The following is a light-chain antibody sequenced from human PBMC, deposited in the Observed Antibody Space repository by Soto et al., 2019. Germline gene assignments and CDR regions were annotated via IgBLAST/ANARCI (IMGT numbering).Light chain of an antibody. Sequence: DIQLTQSPSTLSASVGDRITITCRASQSIGTWLAWYQHRPGEGPKLLIHDASSLESGVPSRFSGSGSATEFSLTNSRLESGDSGTYHCQQYATYAPSTFGQGTKVEIK. J-gene: IGKJ1*01. CDR2: DAS. CDR3: QQYATYAPST. CDR1: QSIGTW. V-gene: IGKV1-5*01.